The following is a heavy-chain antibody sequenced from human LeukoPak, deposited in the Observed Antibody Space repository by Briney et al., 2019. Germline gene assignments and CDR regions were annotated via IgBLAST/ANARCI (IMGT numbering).Heavy chain of an antibody. J-gene: IGHJ3*02. D-gene: IGHD6-19*01. CDR3: ARDRYYSSGDGGAFDI. V-gene: IGHV3-53*01. CDR2: IYSGGST. CDR1: GFTVSSNY. Sequence: GGSLRLSCAASGFTVSSNYMSGVRQAPGKGLEWGSVIYSGGSTYYADSVKGRFTISRDNSKNALYLQMNSLRAEDTAVYYCARDRYYSSGDGGAFDIWGQGTMVTVSS.